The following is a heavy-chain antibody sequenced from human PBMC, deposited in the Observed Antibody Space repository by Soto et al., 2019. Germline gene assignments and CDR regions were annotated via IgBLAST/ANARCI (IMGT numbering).Heavy chain of an antibody. CDR2: IYATGTT. D-gene: IGHD1-1*01. J-gene: IGHJ5*02. V-gene: IGHV4-4*07. CDR1: GASISGFY. CDR3: VRDRTKTLRDWFDP. Sequence: PSETLSLTCTVSGASISGFYWSWIRKSAGKGLEWIGRIYATGTTAYNPSLKSRVMMSVDTSKKQFSLKMRSVTAADTAVYYGVRDRTKTLRDWFDPWGQGISVTVSS.